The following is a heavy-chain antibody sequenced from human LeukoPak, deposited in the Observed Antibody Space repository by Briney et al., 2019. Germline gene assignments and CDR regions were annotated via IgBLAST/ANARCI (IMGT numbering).Heavy chain of an antibody. Sequence: LETLSLTCTLSGGSMSTYYWSWIRQPPGKGLEWIGEINHSGSTNYNPSLKSRVTISVDTSKNQFSLKLSSVTAADTAVYYCARGKRYCSSTSCYLHRSSFDYWGQGTLVTVSS. CDR2: INHSGST. D-gene: IGHD2-2*01. J-gene: IGHJ4*02. V-gene: IGHV4-34*01. CDR3: ARGKRYCSSTSCYLHRSSFDY. CDR1: GGSMSTYY.